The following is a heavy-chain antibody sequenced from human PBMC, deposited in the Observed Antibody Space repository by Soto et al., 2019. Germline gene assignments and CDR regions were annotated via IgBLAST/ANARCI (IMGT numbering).Heavy chain of an antibody. CDR2: ISYDGSNK. CDR3: VKDGNEYNSGWYAPSLYY. CDR1: GFTFSNYG. J-gene: IGHJ4*02. V-gene: IGHV3-30*18. Sequence: HLVDSGGGVVQPGRSLRLSCAASGFTFSNYGMHWVRQAPGKGLEWVAVISYDGSNKYYSDSVKGRFTISRDNSNNTLYLQMNSLRPEDTAVSFCVKDGNEYNSGWYAPSLYYCGQGTLVTVSS. D-gene: IGHD6-19*01.